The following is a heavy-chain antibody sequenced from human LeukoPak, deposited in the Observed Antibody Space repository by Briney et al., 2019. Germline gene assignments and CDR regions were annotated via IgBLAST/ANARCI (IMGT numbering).Heavy chain of an antibody. CDR3: ARYTRSGYGTFDY. V-gene: IGHV4-31*03. J-gene: IGHJ4*02. D-gene: IGHD3-3*01. Sequence: SQTLSLTCTVSGGSISSGGYYWSWIRQHPGKGLEWIGYIYYSGSTYYNPSLKSRVTISVDTSKSQFSLKLSSVTAADTAVYYCARYTRSGYGTFDYWGQGTLVTVSS. CDR1: GGSISSGGYY. CDR2: IYYSGST.